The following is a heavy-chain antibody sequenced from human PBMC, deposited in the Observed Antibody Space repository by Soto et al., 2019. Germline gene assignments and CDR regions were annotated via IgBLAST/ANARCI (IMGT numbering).Heavy chain of an antibody. CDR3: ARERYSSSWYGVGY. J-gene: IGHJ4*02. V-gene: IGHV3-21*01. D-gene: IGHD6-13*01. CDR2: ISSSSSYI. Sequence: EVQLVESGGGLVKPGGSLRLSCAASGFTFSSYSMNWVRQAPGKGLEWVSSISSSSSYIYYADSVKGRFTISRDNAKNSLYLQMNSLRAEDTAVHYCARERYSSSWYGVGYWGQGTLVTVSS. CDR1: GFTFSSYS.